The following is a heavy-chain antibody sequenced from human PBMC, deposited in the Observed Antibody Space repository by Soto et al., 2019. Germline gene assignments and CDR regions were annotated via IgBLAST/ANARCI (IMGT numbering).Heavy chain of an antibody. CDR3: AREENCSDGVCYSEYFQR. J-gene: IGHJ1*01. CDR2: VNPSGGST. D-gene: IGHD2-15*01. V-gene: IGHV1-46*01. Sequence: ASVKVSCKASGYIFTAYSMHWVRQAPGQGLEWMGVVNPSGGSTNYAQRFQGRITMTRDTSTSTVYMDLKFLTSEDTAVYYCAREENCSDGVCYSEYFQRWGQGTLVTVSS. CDR1: GYIFTAYS.